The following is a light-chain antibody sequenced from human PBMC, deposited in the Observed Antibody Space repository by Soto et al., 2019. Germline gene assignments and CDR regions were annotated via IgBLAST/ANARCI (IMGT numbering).Light chain of an antibody. CDR2: DTS. Sequence: DIQMTQSPSSLSASIGDTVTITCRASQSIASFLNWLQLKPGKAPKLLISDTSTLQSKVHSRFSGGVSGPEFTFNNRSMQPEVSALYFCLQDYNPLRAFGAGTKVDSK. J-gene: IGKJ4*01. CDR3: LQDYNPLRA. CDR1: QSIASF. V-gene: IGKV1-39*01.